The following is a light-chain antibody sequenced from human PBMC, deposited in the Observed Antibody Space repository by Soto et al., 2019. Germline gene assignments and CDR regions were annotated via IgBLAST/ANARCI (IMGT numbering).Light chain of an antibody. V-gene: IGLV2-14*01. CDR3: SSYTGSTTVV. J-gene: IGLJ2*01. Sequence: QSALTQPASVSGSPGQSITIACTGTSSDVGCYNFVSWYQQHPGKAPKLMIYEVTNRPSGVSNRFSGSKSGNTASLTISGLQAEDETDYYCSSYTGSTTVVFGGGTKLTVL. CDR2: EVT. CDR1: SSDVGCYNF.